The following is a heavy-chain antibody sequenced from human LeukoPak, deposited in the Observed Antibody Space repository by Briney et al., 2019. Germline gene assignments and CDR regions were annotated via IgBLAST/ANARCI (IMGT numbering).Heavy chain of an antibody. CDR3: ARDQFGFGELFDY. CDR2: IKQDGSEK. Sequence: PGGSLRLSCAVSGFTFSSYWMSWVRQAPGKGLEWVANIKQDGSEKYYVDSVKGRFTISRDNAKNSLYLQMNSLRAEDTAVYYCARDQFGFGELFDYWGQGTLVTVSS. D-gene: IGHD3-10*01. J-gene: IGHJ4*02. V-gene: IGHV3-7*01. CDR1: GFTFSSYW.